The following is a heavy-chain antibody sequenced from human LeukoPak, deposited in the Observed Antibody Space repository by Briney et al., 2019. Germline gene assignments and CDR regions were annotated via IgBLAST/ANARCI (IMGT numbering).Heavy chain of an antibody. V-gene: IGHV3-23*01. CDR2: ISGSGNT. Sequence: GGSLRLSCAASGFAFSSYLMSWVRQAPGKGLEWVSTISGSGNTYCADSVKGRFTISRDNSRNTLYLQMNSLRAEDTAVYYCAKDRGYCSGGSCYTYDAFDLWGQGTMVTVSS. D-gene: IGHD2-15*01. CDR3: AKDRGYCSGGSCYTYDAFDL. CDR1: GFAFSSYL. J-gene: IGHJ3*01.